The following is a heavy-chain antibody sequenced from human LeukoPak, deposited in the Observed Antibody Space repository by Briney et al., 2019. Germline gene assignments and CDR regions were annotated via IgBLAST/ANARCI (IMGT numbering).Heavy chain of an antibody. V-gene: IGHV1-18*01. J-gene: IGHJ4*02. CDR1: GGTFSSYA. Sequence: ASVKVSCKASGGTFSSYAISWVRQAPGQGLEWVGWISTYDGNTNYAQKLQGRVTLTTDTSTSTAYMELRNLRSDDTATYFCARRNYGKLHFDYWGQGTLVTVSS. CDR3: ARRNYGKLHFDY. D-gene: IGHD1-7*01. CDR2: ISTYDGNT.